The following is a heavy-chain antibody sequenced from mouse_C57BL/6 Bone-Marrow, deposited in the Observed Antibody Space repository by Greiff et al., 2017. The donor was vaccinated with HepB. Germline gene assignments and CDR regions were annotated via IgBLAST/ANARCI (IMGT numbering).Heavy chain of an antibody. Sequence: QVQLQQPGAELVKPGASVKLSCKASGYTFTSYWMHWVKQRPGQGLEWIGMIHPNSGSTNYNEKFKGKATLTADKSSSTAYMELRSLTSEDSAVYFCARRGYGSSYEYFDVWGTGTTVTVST. CDR1: GYTFTSYW. D-gene: IGHD1-1*01. J-gene: IGHJ1*03. CDR3: ARRGYGSSYEYFDV. CDR2: IHPNSGST. V-gene: IGHV1-64*01.